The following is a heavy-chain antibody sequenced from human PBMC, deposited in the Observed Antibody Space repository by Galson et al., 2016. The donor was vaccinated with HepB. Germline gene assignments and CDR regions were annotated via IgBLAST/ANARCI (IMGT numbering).Heavy chain of an antibody. J-gene: IGHJ4*02. D-gene: IGHD3-16*01. CDR2: ISTSSYI. Sequence: SLRLSCAASGFTFSSCSMHWVRQAPGKGLEWVSSISTSSYIYYADSVKGRFTISRDNAKNTVYLQMNSLRGDDTAVYYCARDIGYWGQGTLVTVSS. CDR3: ARDIGY. V-gene: IGHV3-21*04. CDR1: GFTFSSCS.